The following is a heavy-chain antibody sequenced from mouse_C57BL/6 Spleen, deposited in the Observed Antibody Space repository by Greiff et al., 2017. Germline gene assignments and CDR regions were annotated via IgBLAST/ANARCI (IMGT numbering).Heavy chain of an antibody. CDR1: GFTFSDYG. D-gene: IGHD1-1*01. V-gene: IGHV5-17*01. CDR3: ARPTTVVSHWYFDV. Sequence: QLVESGGGLVKPGGSLKLSCAASGFTFSDYGMHWVRQAPEKGLEWVAYISSGSSTIYYADTVKGRFTISRDNAKNTLFLQMTSLRSEDTAMYYCARPTTVVSHWYFDVWGTGTTVTVSS. CDR2: ISSGSSTI. J-gene: IGHJ1*03.